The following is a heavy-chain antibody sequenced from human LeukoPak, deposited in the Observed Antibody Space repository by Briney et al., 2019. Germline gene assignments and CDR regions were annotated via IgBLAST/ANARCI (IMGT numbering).Heavy chain of an antibody. CDR2: IYHSGST. CDR3: ARDADYGDY. J-gene: IGHJ4*02. Sequence: PSETLSLTCTVSGYSISSGYYWGWIRQPPGKGLEWIGSIYHSGSTYYNPSLKSRVTISVDTSKNQFSLKLSSVTAADTAVYYCARDADYGDYWGQGTLVTVSS. CDR1: GYSISSGYY. V-gene: IGHV4-38-2*02.